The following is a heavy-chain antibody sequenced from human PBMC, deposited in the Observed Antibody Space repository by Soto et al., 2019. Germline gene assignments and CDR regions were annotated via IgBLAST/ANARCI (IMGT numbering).Heavy chain of an antibody. CDR3: AKDQVGERDVVVVVAAGGTY. V-gene: IGHV3-30*18. CDR1: GFTFSSYG. D-gene: IGHD2-15*01. Sequence: QVQLVESGGGVVQPGRSLRLSCAASGFTFSSYGMHWVRQAPGKGLEWVAVISYDGSNKYYADSVKGRFTISRDNSKNTLYLQMNSLRAEDTAVYYCAKDQVGERDVVVVVAAGGTYWGRGTLVTVSS. CDR2: ISYDGSNK. J-gene: IGHJ4*02.